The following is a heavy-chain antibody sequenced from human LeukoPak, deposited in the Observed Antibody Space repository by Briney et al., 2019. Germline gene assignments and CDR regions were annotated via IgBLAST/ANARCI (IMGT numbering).Heavy chain of an antibody. CDR2: INPGGSWT. CDR3: ARDNSVGDTAWWFDP. CDR1: GYTFTNYG. Sequence: ASVKVSCKASGYTFTNYGIHWVRQAPGQGLEWMGVINPGGSWTSYAQKFQGRVTMTRDMSTSTDYMELSSLRSEDTAVYYCARDNSVGDTAWWFDPWGQGTLVTVSS. D-gene: IGHD1-26*01. V-gene: IGHV1-46*01. J-gene: IGHJ5*02.